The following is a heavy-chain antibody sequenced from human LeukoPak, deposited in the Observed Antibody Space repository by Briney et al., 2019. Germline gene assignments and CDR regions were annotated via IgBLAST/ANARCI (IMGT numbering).Heavy chain of an antibody. CDR3: ARGGSGSYSDYFDY. J-gene: IGHJ4*02. D-gene: IGHD3-10*01. CDR1: GFTFSDYY. Sequence: PGGSLRLSCAASGFTFSDYYMSWIRQAPGKGLEWVSYISSSSSYTNYADSVKGRFTISRDNAKNSLYLQMNSLRAEDTAVYYCARGGSGSYSDYFDYWGQGTLVTVSS. CDR2: ISSSSSYT. V-gene: IGHV3-11*06.